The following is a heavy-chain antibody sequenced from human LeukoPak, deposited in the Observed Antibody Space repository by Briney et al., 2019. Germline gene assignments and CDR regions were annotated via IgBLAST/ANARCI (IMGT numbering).Heavy chain of an antibody. D-gene: IGHD6-6*01. Sequence: ASVTVSCTASGYTFTSYGISWVRQAPGQGLEWMGWISAYNGNTNYAQKLQGRVTMTTDTSTSTAYMELRSLRSDDTAVYYCARASQLAPIYSWFDYWGQGTLVTVSS. J-gene: IGHJ4*02. CDR3: ARASQLAPIYSWFDY. CDR1: GYTFTSYG. CDR2: ISAYNGNT. V-gene: IGHV1-18*01.